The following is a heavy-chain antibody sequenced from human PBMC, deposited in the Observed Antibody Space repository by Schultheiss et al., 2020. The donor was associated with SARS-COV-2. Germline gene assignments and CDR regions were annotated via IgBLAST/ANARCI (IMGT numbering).Heavy chain of an antibody. CDR2: ISYDGSNK. Sequence: GGSLRLSCAASGFTFSNYGMHWVRQAPGKGLEWVGVISYDGSNKDYADSVKGRFTISRDNSKNTLYLQMNSLRAEDTAVYYCAKVWTTGIYYFDAFDIWGQGTMVTVSS. J-gene: IGHJ3*02. V-gene: IGHV3-30*18. D-gene: IGHD1-26*01. CDR1: GFTFSNYG. CDR3: AKVWTTGIYYFDAFDI.